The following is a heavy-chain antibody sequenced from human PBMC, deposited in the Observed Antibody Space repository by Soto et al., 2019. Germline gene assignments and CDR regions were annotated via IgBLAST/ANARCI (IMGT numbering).Heavy chain of an antibody. CDR3: AGSGPIPAYDSSGYRKYGFSV. D-gene: IGHD3-22*01. Sequence: PGGSLRLSCVASGLTLSYYYMTWIRQSPGRGLEWVAYISSNTKMIFYPDSVKGRFTISRDNAKNALFLEMSGLRVEDTATYYCAGSGPIPAYDSSGYRKYGFSVWGQGTKVTVSS. CDR1: GLTLSYYY. V-gene: IGHV3-11*01. CDR2: ISSNTKMI. J-gene: IGHJ3*01.